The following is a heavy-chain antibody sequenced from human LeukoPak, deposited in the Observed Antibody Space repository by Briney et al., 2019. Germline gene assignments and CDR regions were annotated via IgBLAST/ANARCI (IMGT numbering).Heavy chain of an antibody. D-gene: IGHD1-26*01. J-gene: IGHJ3*02. CDR1: IFTLSNDW. V-gene: IGHV3-48*01. CDR2: INSRSSTI. CDR3: AREVGTPQAFDI. Sequence: GGSLRLSCAASIFTLSNDWVSWVRQARGKGLEWVSYINSRSSTIYYADSVRGRFTISRDNAKNSLYLQMNSLKAEDTAIYYCAREVGTPQAFDIWGQGTMVTVSS.